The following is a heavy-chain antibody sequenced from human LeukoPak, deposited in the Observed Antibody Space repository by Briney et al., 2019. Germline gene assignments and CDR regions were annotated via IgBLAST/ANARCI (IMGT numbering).Heavy chain of an antibody. V-gene: IGHV3-21*01. J-gene: IGHJ4*02. Sequence: TTGGSLRLSCAASGFTFSSYSMNWVRQAPGKGLEWVSSISSSSSYIYYADSVKGRFTISRDNAKNSLYLQMNSLRAEDTAVYYCARDRAYYGSVYFDYWGQGTLVTVSS. CDR1: GFTFSSYS. CDR3: ARDRAYYGSVYFDY. D-gene: IGHD3-10*01. CDR2: ISSSSSYI.